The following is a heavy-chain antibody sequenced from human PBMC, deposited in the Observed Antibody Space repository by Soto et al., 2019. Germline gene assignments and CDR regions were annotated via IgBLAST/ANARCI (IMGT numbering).Heavy chain of an antibody. J-gene: IGHJ6*02. CDR1: GGSISSGGYY. Sequence: SATLSLTCTVSGGSISSGGYYWSWIRQHPGKGLEWIGYIYYSGSTYYNPSLKSRVTISVDTSKNQFSLKLSSLTAADTAVYYCARGLLGYCSSTSCYTDRGYYYYGMDVWGQGTTVT. CDR3: ARGLLGYCSSTSCYTDRGYYYYGMDV. D-gene: IGHD2-2*02. V-gene: IGHV4-31*03. CDR2: IYYSGST.